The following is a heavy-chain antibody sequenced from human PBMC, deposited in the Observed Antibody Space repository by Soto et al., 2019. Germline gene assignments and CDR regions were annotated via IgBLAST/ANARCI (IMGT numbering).Heavy chain of an antibody. V-gene: IGHV3-33*01. J-gene: IGHJ6*03. Sequence: GGSLRLSCAASGFTFSSYGMHWVRQAPGKGLEWVAVIWYDGSNKYYADSVKGRFTISRDNSKNTLYLQMNSLRAEDTAVYYCARRHSNYRDYYYYMDVWGKGTTVTVSS. CDR2: IWYDGSNK. CDR3: ARRHSNYRDYYYYMDV. CDR1: GFTFSSYG. D-gene: IGHD4-4*01.